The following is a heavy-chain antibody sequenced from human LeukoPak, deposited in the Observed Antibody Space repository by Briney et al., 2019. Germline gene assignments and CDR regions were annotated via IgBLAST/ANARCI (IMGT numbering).Heavy chain of an antibody. J-gene: IGHJ5*02. Sequence: ASVKVSCKVSGYTLTELSVHWVRQAPGKGLEWMGGFDPEDGETIYAQKFQGRVTMTEDTSTDTAYMELRSLRSDDTAVYYCASPAPHGWFDPWGQGTLVTVSS. CDR1: GYTLTELS. CDR2: FDPEDGET. CDR3: ASPAPHGWFDP. V-gene: IGHV1-24*01.